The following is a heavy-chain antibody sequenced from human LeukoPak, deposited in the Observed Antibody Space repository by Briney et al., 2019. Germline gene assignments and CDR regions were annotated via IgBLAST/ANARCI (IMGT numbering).Heavy chain of an antibody. D-gene: IGHD3-22*01. CDR3: ARGMYYYDSSGYLYYFDY. J-gene: IGHJ4*02. Sequence: SVKVSCKASGGTFSSYAISWVRQAPGQGLEWMGRIIPILGIANYAQKFQGRVTITADKSTSTAYMELSSLRSDDTAVYYCARGMYYYDSSGYLYYFDYWGQGTLVTVSS. V-gene: IGHV1-69*04. CDR2: IIPILGIA. CDR1: GGTFSSYA.